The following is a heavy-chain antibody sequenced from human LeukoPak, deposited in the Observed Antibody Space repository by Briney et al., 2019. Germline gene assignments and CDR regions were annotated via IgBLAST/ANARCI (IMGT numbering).Heavy chain of an antibody. CDR3: ARETRYSGSYLGPDY. D-gene: IGHD1-26*01. V-gene: IGHV3-30*04. CDR1: GFTFRSYA. J-gene: IGHJ4*02. Sequence: GGPLRLSCAASGFTFRSYAMHWVRQAPGKGLVWVALISYDGSIKSYADSVKGRFTISRDNAKNSLYLQMDSLRAEDTAVYYCARETRYSGSYLGPDYWGQGTLVTVSS. CDR2: ISYDGSIK.